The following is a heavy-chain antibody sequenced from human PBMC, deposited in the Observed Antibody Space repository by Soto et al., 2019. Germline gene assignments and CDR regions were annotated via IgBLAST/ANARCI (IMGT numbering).Heavy chain of an antibody. V-gene: IGHV1-69*13. D-gene: IGHD1-1*01. CDR2: IIPIFGTA. J-gene: IGHJ5*02. Sequence: ASVKVSCKASGGTFSSYSISWVRQAPGQGLEWMGGIIPIFGTANYAQKFQGRVTITADESTSTAYMELSSLRSEDTAVYYCARAEGLERLSFCCWFDPWGQGTLVTVSS. CDR3: ARAEGLERLSFCCWFDP. CDR1: GGTFSSYS.